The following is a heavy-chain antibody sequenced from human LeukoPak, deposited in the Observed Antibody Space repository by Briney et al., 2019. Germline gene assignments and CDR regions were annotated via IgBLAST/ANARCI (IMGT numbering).Heavy chain of an antibody. J-gene: IGHJ4*02. D-gene: IGHD3-16*01. Sequence: GGSLRLSCAASGFTFSSYAMSWVRQAPGKGLEWVSTISGSGGSTYYADSVKGRFTISRDNSKNTLYLQMNSLRAEDTAVYYCASSWGSAIDFWGQGTLVTVSS. V-gene: IGHV3-23*01. CDR1: GFTFSSYA. CDR2: ISGSGGST. CDR3: ASSWGSAIDF.